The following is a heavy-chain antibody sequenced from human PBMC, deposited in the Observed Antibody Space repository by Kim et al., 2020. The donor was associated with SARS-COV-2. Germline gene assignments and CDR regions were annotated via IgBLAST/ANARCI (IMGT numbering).Heavy chain of an antibody. D-gene: IGHD3-10*01. CDR2: ISGSSSYT. Sequence: GGSLRLSCAASGFTFSSYAMSWVRQAPGKGLEWVSAISGSSSYTYYADSVKGRFTISRDNSKNTLYLQMNSLRAEDTAVYYCANAVYYYGSWSYDYWGQGTLVTVSS. CDR3: ANAVYYYGSWSYDY. CDR1: GFTFSSYA. J-gene: IGHJ4*02. V-gene: IGHV3-23*01.